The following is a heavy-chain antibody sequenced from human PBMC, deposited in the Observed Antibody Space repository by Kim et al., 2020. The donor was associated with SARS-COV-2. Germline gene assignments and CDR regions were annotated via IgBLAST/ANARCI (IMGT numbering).Heavy chain of an antibody. CDR2: INGVNGNT. D-gene: IGHD3-10*01. V-gene: IGHV1-3*01. CDR3: AREVGTSGSFWRYFDY. CDR1: GYTFISYD. Sequence: ASVKVSCKSSGYTFISYDMHWVRQAPGQRLEWMGWINGVNGNTRYSQKLQDRVTITRDTTATTVYMDLSSLRSEDTAVYYCAREVGTSGSFWRYFDYWGQGTLVTVSS. J-gene: IGHJ4*02.